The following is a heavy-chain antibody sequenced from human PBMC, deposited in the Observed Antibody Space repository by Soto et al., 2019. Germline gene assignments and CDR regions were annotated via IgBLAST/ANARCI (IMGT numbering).Heavy chain of an antibody. CDR1: GGSISSYY. CDR3: ARQGRGYDAFDI. V-gene: IGHV4-59*08. D-gene: IGHD3-22*01. J-gene: IGHJ3*02. CDR2: IYYSGST. Sequence: SETLSLTCTVSGGSISSYYWSWIRQPPGKGLEWIGYIYYSGSTNYNPSLKSRVTISVDTSKNQFSLKLSSVTAADTVVYYCARQGRGYDAFDIWGQGTMVTVSS.